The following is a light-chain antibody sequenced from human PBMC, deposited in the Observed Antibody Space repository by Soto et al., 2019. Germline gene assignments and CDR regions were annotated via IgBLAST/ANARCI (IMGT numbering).Light chain of an antibody. CDR3: MQRTHWPPYT. Sequence: DVVMTQSPLSLPVTLGQPASISCRSSQSLAYSDGNTYLNWFQQRPGQSPRRLIYKVSNRDSGVPDRFISGGSGTDVTLKISRGEAADVGVSYCMQRTHWPPYTFGQGTKLEIK. CDR1: QSLAYSDGNTY. CDR2: KVS. V-gene: IGKV2-30*01. J-gene: IGKJ2*01.